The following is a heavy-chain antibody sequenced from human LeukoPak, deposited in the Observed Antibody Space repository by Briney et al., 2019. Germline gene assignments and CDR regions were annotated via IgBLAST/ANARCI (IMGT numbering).Heavy chain of an antibody. D-gene: IGHD2-2*01. V-gene: IGHV3-9*01. J-gene: IGHJ6*03. CDR2: ITWNSGSL. CDR3: AKASTSWGYYYYMDV. CDR1: GFTFSSYS. Sequence: GGSLRLSCAASGFTFSSYSMNWVRQAPGKGLEWVSGITWNSGSLGYADSVKGRFTISRDNAKNSLYLQMNSLRAEDTALYYCAKASTSWGYYYYMDVWGKGTTVTISS.